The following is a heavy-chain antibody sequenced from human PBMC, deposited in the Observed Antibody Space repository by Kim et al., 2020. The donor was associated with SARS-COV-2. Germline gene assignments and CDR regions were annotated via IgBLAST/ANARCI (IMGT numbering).Heavy chain of an antibody. CDR3: ARDAVSLAWSYMDV. CDR1: GYIFTSYV. CDR2: IIPGTTNI. Sequence: ASVKVSCKTSGYIFTSYVIHWVRQAPGQRPEWMGRIIPGTTNIKYSQTFQGRVAMTDDRHATTVYLELNSLRLEDTAVYYCARDAVSLAWSYMDVWGNGT. V-gene: IGHV1-3*01. D-gene: IGHD3-16*01. J-gene: IGHJ6*03.